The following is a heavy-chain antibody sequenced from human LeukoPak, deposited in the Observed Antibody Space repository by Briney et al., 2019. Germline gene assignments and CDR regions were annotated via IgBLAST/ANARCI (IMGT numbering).Heavy chain of an antibody. J-gene: IGHJ4*02. D-gene: IGHD3-22*01. V-gene: IGHV3-21*01. Sequence: PGGSLRLSCAASGFTFSVYGMHWVRQAPGKGLEWVSSISSSSSYIYYADSVKGRFTISRDNAKNSLYLQMNSLRAEDTAVYYCARDTGYYYDSSGYAPFDYWGQGTLVTVSS. CDR1: GFTFSVYG. CDR2: ISSSSSYI. CDR3: ARDTGYYYDSSGYAPFDY.